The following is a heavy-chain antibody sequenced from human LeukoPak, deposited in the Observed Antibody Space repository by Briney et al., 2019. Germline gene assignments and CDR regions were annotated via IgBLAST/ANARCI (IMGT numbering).Heavy chain of an antibody. D-gene: IGHD3-3*01. V-gene: IGHV3-74*01. J-gene: IGHJ4*02. CDR2: LNSDGSST. Sequence: GGSLRLSCAASGFTLSNYWMHWVRQAPGKGLVWVSRLNSDGSSTNYADSVKGRFTISRDNAKNTLYLQMNSLRAEDTAVYYCARSEWLPRDWGQGTLVTVSA. CDR3: ARSEWLPRD. CDR1: GFTLSNYW.